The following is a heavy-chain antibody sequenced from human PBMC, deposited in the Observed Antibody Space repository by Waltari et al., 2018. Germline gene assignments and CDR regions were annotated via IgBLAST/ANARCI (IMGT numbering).Heavy chain of an antibody. D-gene: IGHD2-21*02. Sequence: EVQLVESGGDLVQPGGSLRLSCAASGFTFSRSWMTWVRQAPGKGLEWGGNIQQNGSEKWYADSVRGRFTISRDNAMNSLYLQMNSLRVEDTAVYYCARDLVATPPWGQGTLVTVSS. V-gene: IGHV3-7*01. CDR2: IQQNGSEK. CDR3: ARDLVATPP. CDR1: GFTFSRSW. J-gene: IGHJ5*02.